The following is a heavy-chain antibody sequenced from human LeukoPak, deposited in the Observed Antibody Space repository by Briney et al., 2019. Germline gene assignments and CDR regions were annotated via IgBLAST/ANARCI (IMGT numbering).Heavy chain of an antibody. Sequence: SGTLSLTCAVSGGSISSSNWWSWVRQPPGKGLDWIGEIYHSGSTNYNPSLKSRVTISLDKSKNQFSLNLSSGTAADTAVYYCARVNSSSRKWFDPWGRGTLVTVSS. D-gene: IGHD6-13*01. J-gene: IGHJ5*02. CDR2: IYHSGST. CDR1: GGSISSSNW. CDR3: ARVNSSSRKWFDP. V-gene: IGHV4-4*02.